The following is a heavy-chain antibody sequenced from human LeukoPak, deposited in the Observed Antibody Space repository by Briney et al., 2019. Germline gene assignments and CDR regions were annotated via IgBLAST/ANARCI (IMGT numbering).Heavy chain of an antibody. Sequence: LGESLKISCKVSGYSFTSYWIGWVRQMPGKGLEWMGIIYPGDSDTRYSPSFQGQVTISADKSISTAYLQWSSLKASDTAMYYCARRQQLVEKYFDYWGQGTLVTVSS. CDR3: ARRQQLVEKYFDY. D-gene: IGHD6-13*01. J-gene: IGHJ4*02. CDR1: GYSFTSYW. CDR2: IYPGDSDT. V-gene: IGHV5-51*01.